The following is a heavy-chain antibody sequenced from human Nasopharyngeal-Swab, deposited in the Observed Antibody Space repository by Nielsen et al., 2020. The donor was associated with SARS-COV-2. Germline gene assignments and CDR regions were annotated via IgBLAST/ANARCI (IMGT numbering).Heavy chain of an antibody. J-gene: IGHJ4*02. CDR1: GFTFSSYD. D-gene: IGHD6-13*01. CDR3: AKDGSSSPTY. V-gene: IGHV3-23*01. CDR2: ISGSGGDT. Sequence: GESLKISCAASGFTFSSYDMHWVRQATGKGPEWVSAISGSGGDTYYADSVKGRFTISRDNSKNTLYLRMNSLRAEDTAVYYCAKDGSSSPTYWGQGTLVTVSS.